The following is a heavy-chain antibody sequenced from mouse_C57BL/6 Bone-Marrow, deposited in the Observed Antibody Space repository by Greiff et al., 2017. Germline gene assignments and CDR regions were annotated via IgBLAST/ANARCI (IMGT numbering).Heavy chain of an antibody. J-gene: IGHJ3*01. CDR1: GFSLTSYG. V-gene: IGHV2-2*01. CDR2: IWSGGST. CDR3: ARKDFSWFAY. Sequence: QVQLKESGTGLVQPSQSLSITCTVSGFSLTSYGVHWVRQSPGKGLEWLGVIWSGGSTDYNAAFISRLSISNDNSKSQVFFKMNSLQADDTAIDYCARKDFSWFAYWGQGTLVTVSA.